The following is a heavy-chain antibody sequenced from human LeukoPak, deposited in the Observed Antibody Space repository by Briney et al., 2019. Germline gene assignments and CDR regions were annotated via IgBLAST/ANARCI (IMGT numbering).Heavy chain of an antibody. CDR2: ISSSSSYI. J-gene: IGHJ4*02. CDR1: GFTFSSYS. Sequence: GGSLRLSCAASGFTFSSYSMNWVRQAPGKGLEWVSSISSSSSYIYYADSLKGRFTISRDNAKNSLYLQMNSLRAEDTAVYYCARVWSPPYTSTWPDYFDYWGQGTLVTVSS. CDR3: ARVWSPPYTSTWPDYFDY. V-gene: IGHV3-21*01. D-gene: IGHD6-13*01.